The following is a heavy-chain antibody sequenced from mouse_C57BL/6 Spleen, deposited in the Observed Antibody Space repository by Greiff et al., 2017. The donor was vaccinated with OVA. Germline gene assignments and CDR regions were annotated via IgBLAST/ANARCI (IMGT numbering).Heavy chain of an antibody. CDR2: ISYDGSN. CDR1: GYSITSGYY. V-gene: IGHV3-6*01. J-gene: IGHJ4*01. Sequence: DVKLQESGPGLVKPSQSLSLTCSVTGYSITSGYYWNWIRQFPGNKLEWMGYISYDGSNNYNPSLKNRISITRDTSKNQFFLKLNSVTTEDTATYYCARAGITSPAMDYWGQGTSVTVSS. D-gene: IGHD1-1*01. CDR3: ARAGITSPAMDY.